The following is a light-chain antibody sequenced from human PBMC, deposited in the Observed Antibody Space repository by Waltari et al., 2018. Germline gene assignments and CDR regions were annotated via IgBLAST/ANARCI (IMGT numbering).Light chain of an antibody. CDR2: EVS. Sequence: GTSSDVGSYNLVSWYQQHPGKAPKLMIYEVSKRPSGVSNRFSGSKSGNTASLTISGLQAEDEADYYCCSYAGSSTLTFGGGTKLTVL. CDR3: CSYAGSSTLT. V-gene: IGLV2-23*02. J-gene: IGLJ2*01. CDR1: SSDVGSYNL.